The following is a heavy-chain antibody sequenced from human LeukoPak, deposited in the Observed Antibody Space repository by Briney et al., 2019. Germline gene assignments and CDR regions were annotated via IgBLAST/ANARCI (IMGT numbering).Heavy chain of an antibody. V-gene: IGHV1-8*01. J-gene: IGHJ4*02. Sequence: GASVKVSCKTSGYTFTNYDINWVRQATGQGLGWMGWMSPNSGNTGYAQKFQGRVTMTRDTSINTAYMELNSLRSEDTAVYFCASNPPRTGDFNYWGQGALVTVSS. CDR3: ASNPPRTGDFNY. CDR1: GYTFTNYD. D-gene: IGHD7-27*01. CDR2: MSPNSGNT.